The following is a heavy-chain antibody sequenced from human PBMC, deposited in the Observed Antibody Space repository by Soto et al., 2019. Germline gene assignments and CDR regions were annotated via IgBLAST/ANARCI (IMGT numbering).Heavy chain of an antibody. D-gene: IGHD3-3*01. CDR3: AIQGITIFGVVISTPEIFAY. V-gene: IGHV4-39*01. CDR2: IYYSGST. J-gene: IGHJ4*02. CDR1: GGSISSSSYY. Sequence: SETLSLTCTVSGGSISSSSYYWGWIRQPPGKGLEWIGSIYYSGSTYYNPSLKSRVTISVDTSKNQFSLKLSSVTAADTAVYYCAIQGITIFGVVISTPEIFAYWGQGTLVTVSS.